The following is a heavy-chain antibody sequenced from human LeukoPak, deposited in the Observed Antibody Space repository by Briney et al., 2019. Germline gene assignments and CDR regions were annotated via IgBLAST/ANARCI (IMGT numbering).Heavy chain of an antibody. CDR2: IYYSGSP. Sequence: SETLSLTCTVSGGSISSYYWSWIRQPPGKGLEWIGYIYYSGSPNYNPSLKSRVTISVDTSKNQFSLKLSSVTAADTAVYYCARSGYSSSWYLYDAFDIWGQGTMVTVSS. J-gene: IGHJ3*02. D-gene: IGHD6-13*01. V-gene: IGHV4-59*01. CDR3: ARSGYSSSWYLYDAFDI. CDR1: GGSISSYY.